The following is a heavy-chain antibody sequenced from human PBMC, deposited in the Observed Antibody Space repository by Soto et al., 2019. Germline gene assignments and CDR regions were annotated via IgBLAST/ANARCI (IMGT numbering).Heavy chain of an antibody. CDR3: ASESQAY. Sequence: EVQLVESGGGLVQPGGSLRLSCAASGFTFGSYSMNWVRQAPGKGLEWVSYISSSSTTIYYADSVKGRFTISRDNAKNSLYLQMKSLRDEDTAVYFCASESQAYWGQGTLVTVS. CDR2: ISSSSTTI. J-gene: IGHJ4*02. V-gene: IGHV3-48*02. CDR1: GFTFGSYS.